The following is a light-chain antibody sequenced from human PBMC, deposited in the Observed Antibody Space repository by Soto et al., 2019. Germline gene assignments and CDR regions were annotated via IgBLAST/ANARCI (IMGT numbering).Light chain of an antibody. CDR2: KAS. Sequence: DLQMTQSPSTLSASIGDRVTITCRASQSIDTGLAWYQQKPGKAPKLLIYKASFSQNEVPSRFSGSGSGTEYPLTISGLQPDDFATYYCQQYNPFSRTFGPGTKVDVK. CDR3: QQYNPFSRT. J-gene: IGKJ1*01. V-gene: IGKV1-5*03. CDR1: QSIDTG.